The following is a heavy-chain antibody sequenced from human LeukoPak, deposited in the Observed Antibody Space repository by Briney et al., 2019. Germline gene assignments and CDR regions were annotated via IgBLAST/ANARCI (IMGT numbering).Heavy chain of an antibody. CDR1: GFTFSSYN. J-gene: IGHJ5*02. Sequence: PGGSLRLSCAASGFTFSSYNINWVRQAPGKGLEWVSSISSSSSYIYYADSVKGRFTISRDNAKNSLYLQMNSLRAEDTAVYYCARGRELPNWFDPWGQGTLSPSPQ. CDR3: ARGRELPNWFDP. D-gene: IGHD5-24*01. CDR2: ISSSSSYI. V-gene: IGHV3-21*01.